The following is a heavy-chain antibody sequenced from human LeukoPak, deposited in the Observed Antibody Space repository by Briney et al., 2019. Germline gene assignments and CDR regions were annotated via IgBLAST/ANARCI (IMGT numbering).Heavy chain of an antibody. CDR2: ISSSSSTI. V-gene: IGHV3-48*01. CDR3: AKETYYDFWSGSSNWFDP. Sequence: GGSLRLSCAASGFTFSSYSMNWVRQAPGKGLEWVSYISSSSSTIYYADSVKGRFTISRNNAKDSLYLQMNSLRAEDTAVYYCAKETYYDFWSGSSNWFDPWGQGTLVTVSS. D-gene: IGHD3-3*01. J-gene: IGHJ5*02. CDR1: GFTFSSYS.